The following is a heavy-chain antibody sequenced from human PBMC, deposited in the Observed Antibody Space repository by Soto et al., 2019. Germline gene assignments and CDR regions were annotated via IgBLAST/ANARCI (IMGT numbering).Heavy chain of an antibody. CDR3: AREGALKPFSS. CDR1: GFTFSNYN. V-gene: IGHV3-21*01. Sequence: GGSLRLSCEASGFTFSNYNMNWVRQAPGKGLEWVSHISGTSVYIHYADSVKGRLTISRDNAKNSVYLQMDSLRVEDTAVYCCAREGALKPFSSWGQGALVTVSS. J-gene: IGHJ5*02. CDR2: ISGTSVYI.